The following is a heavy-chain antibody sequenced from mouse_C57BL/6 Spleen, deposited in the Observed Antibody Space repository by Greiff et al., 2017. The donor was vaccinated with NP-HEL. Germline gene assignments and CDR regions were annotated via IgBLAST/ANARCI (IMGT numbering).Heavy chain of an antibody. CDR3: AESTMVTGFAY. D-gene: IGHD2-2*01. CDR2: IYPGDGDT. Sequence: VQLQQSGPELVKPGASVKISCKASGYAFSSSWMNWVKQRPGKGLEWIGRIYPGDGDTNYNGKFKGKATLTADKSSSTAYMQLSSLTSEDSAVYFCAESTMVTGFAYWGQGTLVTVSA. CDR1: GYAFSSSW. V-gene: IGHV1-82*01. J-gene: IGHJ3*01.